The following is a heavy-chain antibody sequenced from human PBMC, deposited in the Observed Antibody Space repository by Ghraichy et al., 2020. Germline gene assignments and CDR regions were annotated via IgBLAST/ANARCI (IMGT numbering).Heavy chain of an antibody. J-gene: IGHJ4*02. Sequence: ASVKVSCKASGYTFTGYYMRWVRQAPGQGLEWMGWINPNNDATKYAQKFQGRVTMTRDTSISTAYMELSRLRSDDTAVYYCARQEDGNYFGYWGQGTLVTVSS. CDR3: ARQEDGNYFGY. CDR2: INPNNDAT. CDR1: GYTFTGYY. V-gene: IGHV1-2*02.